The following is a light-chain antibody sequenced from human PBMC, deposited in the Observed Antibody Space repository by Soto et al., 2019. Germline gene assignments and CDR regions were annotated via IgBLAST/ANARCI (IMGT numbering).Light chain of an antibody. CDR3: AGWGDNRNGWV. J-gene: IGLJ3*02. V-gene: IGLV1-44*01. CDR2: DNI. Sequence: QSVLTQPPSASGTPGQRVTISCSGTSSNIGNNAVNWYQQFPGTAPKLLIYDNIQRPSGVPDGLSGSKSGPSASLAISGLKSEDEADYSRAGWGDNRNGWVCVGGTKLTAL. CDR1: SSNIGNNA.